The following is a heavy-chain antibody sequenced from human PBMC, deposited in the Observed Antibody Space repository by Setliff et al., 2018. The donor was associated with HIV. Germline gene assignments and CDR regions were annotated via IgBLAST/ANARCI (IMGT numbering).Heavy chain of an antibody. CDR2: IYTSGST. Sequence: KPSETLSLTCTVSGGSISSGNYYWSWIRQPAGKGLEWIGRIYTSGSTNYNPSLKSRVTISVDTSKNQFSLKLSSVTAADTAVYYCARLFRWLQFPDRFDSWGQGALVTVSS. D-gene: IGHD6-19*01. J-gene: IGHJ4*02. CDR3: ARLFRWLQFPDRFDS. V-gene: IGHV4-61*02. CDR1: GGSISSGNYY.